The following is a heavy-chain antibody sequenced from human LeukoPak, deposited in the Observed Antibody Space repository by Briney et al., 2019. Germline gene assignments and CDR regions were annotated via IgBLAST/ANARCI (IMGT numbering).Heavy chain of an antibody. J-gene: IGHJ5*02. D-gene: IGHD3-22*01. CDR3: ARGSPNYYDSSGYPNNWFDP. CDR2: MNPNSGNT. CDR1: GYTFTSYD. Sequence: ASVKVSCKASGYTFTSYDINWVRQATGQGLEWMGWMNPNSGNTGYAQKFQGRVTMTRDTSISTAYMELSSLRSEDTAVYYCARGSPNYYDSSGYPNNWFDPWGQGTLVTVSS. V-gene: IGHV1-8*01.